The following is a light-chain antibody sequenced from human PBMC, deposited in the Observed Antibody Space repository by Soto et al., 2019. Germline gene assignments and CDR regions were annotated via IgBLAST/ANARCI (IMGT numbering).Light chain of an antibody. J-gene: IGKJ2*01. CDR2: GAS. CDR1: QVIGSRY. Sequence: EIVMTQSPGTLSLSPGERATISCRASQVIGSRYLAWYHQKSGQAPRLLIYGASSRATGIPDRFSGSGSGTDFTLTISRLGPEDFGVYYCPQFGSSIPHTFGQGTKLEIK. CDR3: PQFGSSIPHT. V-gene: IGKV3-20*01.